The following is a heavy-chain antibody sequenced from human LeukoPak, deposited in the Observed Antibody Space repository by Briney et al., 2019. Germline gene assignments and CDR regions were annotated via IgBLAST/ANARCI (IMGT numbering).Heavy chain of an antibody. D-gene: IGHD6-13*01. V-gene: IGHV4-59*08. CDR3: ASHKPFSGTWYGFDP. J-gene: IGHJ5*02. CDR2: IDYSGST. Sequence: KSSETLSLTCTVSGGSIRSDYWSWIRQPPGKGLEWIGYIDYSGSTDYNPSLKSRVIISVDTSKNQFSLRLSSVTAADTAVYYCASHKPFSGTWYGFDPWGQGTLVTVSS. CDR1: GGSIRSDY.